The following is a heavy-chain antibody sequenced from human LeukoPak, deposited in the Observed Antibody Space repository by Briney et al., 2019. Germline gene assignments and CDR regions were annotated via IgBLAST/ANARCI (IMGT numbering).Heavy chain of an antibody. D-gene: IGHD3-3*01. CDR3: ARVSQHYDFWSGFEY. V-gene: IGHV1-18*01. Sequence: ASVKVSCKASGYTFTSYGISWVRQAPGQGLEWMGWISAYNGNTNYAQKLQGRVTMTTDTSTSTAYMELRSLRSDDTAVYYCARVSQHYDFWSGFEYWGQGTLVTVSS. J-gene: IGHJ4*02. CDR2: ISAYNGNT. CDR1: GYTFTSYG.